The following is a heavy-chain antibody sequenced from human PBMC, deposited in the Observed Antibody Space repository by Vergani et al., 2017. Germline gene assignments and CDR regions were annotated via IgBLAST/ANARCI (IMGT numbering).Heavy chain of an antibody. V-gene: IGHV4-34*01. J-gene: IGHJ4*02. Sequence: QVQLQQWGAGLLKPSETLSLTCAVYGGSFSGYYWSWIRQPPGKGLEWIGEINHSGSTNYNPSLKSRVTISVDTSKNQFSLKLSSVTAADTAVYYCARARYAGATRLFLDYWGQGTLVTVSS. CDR1: GGSFSGYY. CDR3: ARARYAGATRLFLDY. CDR2: INHSGST. D-gene: IGHD1-26*01.